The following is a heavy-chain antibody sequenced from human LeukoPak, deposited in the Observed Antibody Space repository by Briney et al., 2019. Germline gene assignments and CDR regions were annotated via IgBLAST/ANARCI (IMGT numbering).Heavy chain of an antibody. Sequence: PSETLSLTCAVYGGSFSGYSWSWIRQPPGKGLEWIGEINHSGSTNYNPSLKSRVTISVDTSKNQFSLRLSSVTAADTAVYYCAKGRSSSSGLDYWGQGTLVTVSS. CDR2: INHSGST. J-gene: IGHJ4*02. CDR3: AKGRSSSSGLDY. D-gene: IGHD6-6*01. CDR1: GGSFSGYS. V-gene: IGHV4-34*01.